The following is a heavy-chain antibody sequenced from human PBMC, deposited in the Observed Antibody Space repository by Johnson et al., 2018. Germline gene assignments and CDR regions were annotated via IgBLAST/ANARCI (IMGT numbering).Heavy chain of an antibody. J-gene: IGHJ6*03. CDR2: IYPRDSDT. V-gene: IGHV5-51*01. CDR1: GYGFTSYW. CDR3: ARYLYARGYYYYYMDV. Sequence: VQLVQSGAEVKKPGESLKISCKGSGYGFTSYWIGWVRQMPGKGLEWMGIIYPRDSDTRYSPSFQGQVTISADKSNSTAYLPWGSLKASDTAMYYCARYLYARGYYYYYMDVWGKGTTVTVSS. D-gene: IGHD3-10*02.